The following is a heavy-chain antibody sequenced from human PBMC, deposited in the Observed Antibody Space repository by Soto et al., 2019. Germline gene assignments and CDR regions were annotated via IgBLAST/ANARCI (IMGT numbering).Heavy chain of an antibody. V-gene: IGHV3-48*02. D-gene: IGHD6-19*01. Sequence: EVQLVESGGGLMQPGGSLRLSWAAARFTFSSYGMNWVRQAPGKGLEWVSYISSSSTTIYYAESVKSRFTISRDNAKNSLYLQITSLRDEDTAVYYCARDMGLKMAGTLHYYGMEVWGQGTTVTVSS. J-gene: IGHJ6*02. CDR3: ARDMGLKMAGTLHYYGMEV. CDR2: ISSSSTTI. CDR1: RFTFSSYG.